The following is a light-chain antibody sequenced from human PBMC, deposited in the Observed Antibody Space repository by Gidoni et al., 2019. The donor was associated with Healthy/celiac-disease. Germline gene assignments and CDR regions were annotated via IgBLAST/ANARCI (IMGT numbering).Light chain of an antibody. CDR3: QQRSNWPL. CDR2: DAS. J-gene: IGKJ4*01. CDR1: LSVSCD. V-gene: IGKV3-11*01. Sequence: EIVLTQSPATLALSPGERATLSCRASLSVSCDLAWYKQKPGQATRLLIYDASNRATGIPARFSGSGSGTDFTLTISSLEPEDFAVYYCQQRSNWPLFGGGTKVEIK.